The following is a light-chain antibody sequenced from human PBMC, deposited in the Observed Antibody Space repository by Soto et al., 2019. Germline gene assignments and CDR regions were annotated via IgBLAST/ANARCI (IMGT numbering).Light chain of an antibody. Sequence: QCVLRQPPSVCADPGKKGTISCSGRSCNIGGNSVSWYLQLPGTAPKLLIYDDNKRPSVIPDRFSVSKSGTSATLGITGFQTVDEADYYCGSWDSSLSAYGLGTGTKV. CDR1: SCNIGGNS. J-gene: IGLJ1*01. CDR3: GSWDSSLSAYG. CDR2: DDN. V-gene: IGLV1-51*01.